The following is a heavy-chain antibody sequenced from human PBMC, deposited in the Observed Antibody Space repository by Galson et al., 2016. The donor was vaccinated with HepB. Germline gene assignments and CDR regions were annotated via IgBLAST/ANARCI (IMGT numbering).Heavy chain of an antibody. Sequence: TLSLTCSVSGGSIYPYYWNWIRQPSGQGLEWIAYIDHSGSIVYNPSLRSRVTLSVDTSRNQFSLELSSVTAADTAVYYCARDRLAAAASWVAFDLWGQGTMVTVSS. CDR1: GGSIYPYY. D-gene: IGHD6-13*01. CDR2: IDHSGSI. J-gene: IGHJ3*01. V-gene: IGHV4-59*01. CDR3: ARDRLAAAASWVAFDL.